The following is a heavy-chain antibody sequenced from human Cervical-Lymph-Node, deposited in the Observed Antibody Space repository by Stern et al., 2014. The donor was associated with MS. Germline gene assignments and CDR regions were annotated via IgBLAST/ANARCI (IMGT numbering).Heavy chain of an antibody. D-gene: IGHD3-10*01. J-gene: IGHJ4*02. CDR1: GFTFSSYD. CDR3: VRDPYGYFDY. CDR2: IRFDGSNK. V-gene: IGHV3-33*01. Sequence: QVQLVESGGGVVQPGRSLRLSCAASGFTFSSYDIHWVRQAPGKGLEWVAVIRFDGSNKFYAESVKGRFTISRDNSKNTLYLQMNSLRDADTAVYYCVRDPYGYFDYWGRGTLVTVST.